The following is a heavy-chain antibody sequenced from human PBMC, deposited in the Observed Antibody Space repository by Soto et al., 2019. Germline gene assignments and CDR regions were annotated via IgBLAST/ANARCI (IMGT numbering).Heavy chain of an antibody. D-gene: IGHD3-10*01. Sequence: GESLKISCKGSGYSFTSYWIGWVRQMPGKGPEWMGIIYPGDSDTRYSPSFQGQVTISADKSISTAYLQWSSLKASDTAMYYCAVVATMVRGALHGMDVWGQGTTVTVSS. CDR3: AVVATMVRGALHGMDV. CDR2: IYPGDSDT. J-gene: IGHJ6*02. CDR1: GYSFTSYW. V-gene: IGHV5-51*01.